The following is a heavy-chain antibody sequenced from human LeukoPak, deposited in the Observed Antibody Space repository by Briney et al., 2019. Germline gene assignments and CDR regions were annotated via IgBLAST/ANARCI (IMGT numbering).Heavy chain of an antibody. D-gene: IGHD4-17*01. CDR2: INPSGGST. CDR1: GYTFISYY. CDR3: ARADYGDYVTGAFDI. J-gene: IGHJ3*02. Sequence: ASVKVSCKASGYTFISYYMHWVRQAPGQGLEWMGIINPSGGSTSYAQKFQGRVTTTRDTSTSTVYMELSSLRSEDTAVYYCARADYGDYVTGAFDIWGQGTMVTVSS. V-gene: IGHV1-46*01.